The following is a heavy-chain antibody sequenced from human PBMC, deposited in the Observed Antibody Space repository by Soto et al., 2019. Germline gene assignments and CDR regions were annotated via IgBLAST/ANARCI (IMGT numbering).Heavy chain of an antibody. J-gene: IGHJ4*02. D-gene: IGHD1-1*01. CDR3: XRDRXXAEGNPVFDY. Sequence: QVQLVESGGGVVQPGRSLRLSCAASGFTFSSYGMHWVRQAPGKGLEWVAVIWYDGSNKYYADSVKGRFTISRDNSKXXXXLXXXXXXXXXXXXXXXXRDRXXAEGNPVFDYWGQGTLVTVSS. CDR1: GFTFSSYG. V-gene: IGHV3-33*01. CDR2: IWYDGSNK.